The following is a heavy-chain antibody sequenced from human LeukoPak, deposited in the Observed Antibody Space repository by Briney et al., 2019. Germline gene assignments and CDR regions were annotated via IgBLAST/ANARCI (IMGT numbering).Heavy chain of an antibody. CDR1: GGSFSGYY. D-gene: IGHD6-19*01. CDR3: ASCSLAVAAPRWFDP. J-gene: IGHJ5*02. Sequence: SETLSLTCAVYGGSFSGYYWSWIRPPPGKGLEWILEINYSGSNNYNPSLKSRVTISVDTSKNQFSLKLSSVTAADTAVYYCASCSLAVAAPRWFDPWGQGTLVTVSS. CDR2: INYSGSN. V-gene: IGHV4-34*01.